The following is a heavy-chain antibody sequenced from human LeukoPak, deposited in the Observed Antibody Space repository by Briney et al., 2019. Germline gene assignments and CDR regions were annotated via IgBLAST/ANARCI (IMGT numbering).Heavy chain of an antibody. CDR2: IWYDGSNK. CDR3: ARDTWLRCLDY. J-gene: IGHJ4*02. D-gene: IGHD5-12*01. Sequence: PGRSLRLSCAASGFTFSSYGMHWVRQAPGKGLEWVAVIWYDGSNKYYADSVKGRFTISRDNSKNTLYLQMNSLRAEDTAVYYCARDTWLRCLDYWGQGTLVTVSS. V-gene: IGHV3-33*01. CDR1: GFTFSSYG.